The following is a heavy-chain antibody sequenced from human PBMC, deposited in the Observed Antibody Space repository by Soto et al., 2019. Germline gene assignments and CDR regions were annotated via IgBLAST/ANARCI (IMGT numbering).Heavy chain of an antibody. D-gene: IGHD5-18*01. V-gene: IGHV4-34*01. CDR3: VLNGYRSDY. J-gene: IGHJ4*02. CDR2: INPSGST. CDR1: GGSFSGYY. Sequence: SETLSLTCAVYGGSFSGYYWSWIRQPPWKGLEWIGEINPSGSTNYNPSLKSRVTISVDTSKNQFSLKLSSVTAADTAVYYCVLNGYRSDYWGQGTLVTVSS.